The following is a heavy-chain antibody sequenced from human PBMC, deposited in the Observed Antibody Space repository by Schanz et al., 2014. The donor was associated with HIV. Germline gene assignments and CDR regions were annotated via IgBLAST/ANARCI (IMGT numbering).Heavy chain of an antibody. J-gene: IGHJ6*02. CDR2: IWNDGSNK. V-gene: IGHV3-33*01. Sequence: QVQLVESGGGVVQPGRSLRLSCAASGFTFRSYGMHWVRQAPGKGLEWVAVIWNDGSNKYYADSVKGRFTISRDNSKNTLYLQMNSLRAEDTAVYYCARDLLGGSDGYYYYYGMDVWGQGTTVTVS. CDR1: GFTFRSYG. D-gene: IGHD1-26*01. CDR3: ARDLLGGSDGYYYYYGMDV.